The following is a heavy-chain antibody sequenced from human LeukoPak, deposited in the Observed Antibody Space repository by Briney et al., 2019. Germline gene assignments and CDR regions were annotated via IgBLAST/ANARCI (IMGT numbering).Heavy chain of an antibody. J-gene: IGHJ4*02. CDR2: IKQDGSET. CDR1: GFTFSSYW. V-gene: IGHV3-7*01. CDR3: ARSNGGSGIRRRSYYFDY. D-gene: IGHD3-10*01. Sequence: AGGSLGLSRAASGFTFSSYWMSWVRQAPGKGLEWVANIKQDGSETYYVDSVKGRFTISRDHAKNSLYLPMNSLRAEDTAVYYCARSNGGSGIRRRSYYFDYWGQGTLVTVSS.